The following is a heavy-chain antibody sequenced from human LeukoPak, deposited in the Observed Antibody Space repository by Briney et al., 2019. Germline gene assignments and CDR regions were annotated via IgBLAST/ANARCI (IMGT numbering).Heavy chain of an antibody. CDR3: AKDLVGSYYYDSSGYYYPLDY. CDR2: IKQDGSEK. CDR1: GFTFSSYW. V-gene: IGHV3-7*01. Sequence: GGSLRLSCAASGFTFSSYWMHWVRQAPGKGLEWVANIKQDGSEKYYVDSVKGRFTISRDNAKNSLYLQMNSLRAEDTAVYYCAKDLVGSYYYDSSGYYYPLDYWGQGTLVTVSS. D-gene: IGHD3-22*01. J-gene: IGHJ4*02.